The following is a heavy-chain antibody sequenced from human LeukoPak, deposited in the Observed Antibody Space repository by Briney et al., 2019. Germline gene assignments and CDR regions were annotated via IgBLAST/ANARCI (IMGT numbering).Heavy chain of an antibody. J-gene: IGHJ4*02. Sequence: GGSLRLSRAASGFTFSNVWMSWVGQAPGKGLEWVGRIKSKTDGGTTDYAAPVKGRFTISRDDSKNTLYLQMNSLRAEDTAVYYCASHEEWELLYYFDYWGQGTLVTVSS. CDR2: IKSKTDGGTT. V-gene: IGHV3-15*01. CDR3: ASHEEWELLYYFDY. CDR1: GFTFSNVW. D-gene: IGHD1-26*01.